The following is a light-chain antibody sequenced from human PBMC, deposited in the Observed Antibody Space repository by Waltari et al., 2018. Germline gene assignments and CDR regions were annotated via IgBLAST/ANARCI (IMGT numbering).Light chain of an antibody. CDR3: SSYTSSSTDYV. CDR1: SSDVGGYNY. Sequence: QSSLTQPASVSGSPGQSITISCTGTSSDVGGYNYVSWYQQHPGKSPKLMIYDVSNRPSGVSNLFSGSKSGNTASLTISGLQAEDEADYYCSSYTSSSTDYVFGTGTKVTVL. J-gene: IGLJ1*01. CDR2: DVS. V-gene: IGLV2-14*03.